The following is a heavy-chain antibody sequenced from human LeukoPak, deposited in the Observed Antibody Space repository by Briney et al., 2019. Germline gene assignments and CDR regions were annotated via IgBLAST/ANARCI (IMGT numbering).Heavy chain of an antibody. D-gene: IGHD6-13*01. CDR1: GFTFSNAW. CDR3: ARVFSSSWYPRIDY. CDR2: ISSSSSTI. J-gene: IGHJ4*02. V-gene: IGHV3-48*04. Sequence: GGSLRLSCAASGFTFSNAWMNWVRQAPGKGLEWVSYISSSSSTIYYADSVKGRFTISRDNAKNSLYLQMNSLRAEDTAVYYCARVFSSSWYPRIDYWGQGTLVTVSS.